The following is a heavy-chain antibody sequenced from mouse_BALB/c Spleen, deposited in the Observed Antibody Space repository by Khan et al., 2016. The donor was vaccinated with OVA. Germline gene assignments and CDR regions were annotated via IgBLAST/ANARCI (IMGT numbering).Heavy chain of an antibody. CDR1: GYTFTTAG. CDR3: ARGGAVYYRNDGGAMEY. J-gene: IGHJ4*01. V-gene: IGHV9-4*02. CDR2: INTHSGVP. Sequence: QIQLVQSGPELKKPGETVRISCKASGYTFTTAGIQWVQKMPGKGLKWIGWINTHSGVPKYAEDFKGRFAFSLEISVNTAYLQITNLKNEDTATYFCARGGAVYYRNDGGAMEYWGQGTSGTVAS. D-gene: IGHD2-14*01.